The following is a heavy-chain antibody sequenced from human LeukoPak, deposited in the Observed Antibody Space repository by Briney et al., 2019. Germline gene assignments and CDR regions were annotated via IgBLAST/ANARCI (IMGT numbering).Heavy chain of an antibody. CDR1: GGSFSGYY. CDR3: ARDFRYCGSTSCHRTPGGMDV. J-gene: IGHJ6*02. CDR2: INHSGST. Sequence: SETLSLTCAVYGGSFSGYYWGWIRQPPGKGLEWIGEINHSGSTNYNPSLKSRVTISVDTSKNQFSLKLSSVTAADTAVYYCARDFRYCGSTSCHRTPGGMDVWGQGTTVTVSS. V-gene: IGHV4-34*01. D-gene: IGHD2-2*02.